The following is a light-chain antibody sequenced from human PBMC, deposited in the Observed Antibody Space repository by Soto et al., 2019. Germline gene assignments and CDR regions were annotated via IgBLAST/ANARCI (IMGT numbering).Light chain of an antibody. Sequence: QSVLTQPASVSGSPGQSITISCSGTSSDVGGYNFVSWYQVHPGKAPRLILYDVSSRPSGVSNRFSGSKSGNTASLTISGLQAEDEADYYCSSYTSSSTVVFGGGTKLTVL. CDR3: SSYTSSSTVV. J-gene: IGLJ2*01. CDR1: SSDVGGYNF. CDR2: DVS. V-gene: IGLV2-14*03.